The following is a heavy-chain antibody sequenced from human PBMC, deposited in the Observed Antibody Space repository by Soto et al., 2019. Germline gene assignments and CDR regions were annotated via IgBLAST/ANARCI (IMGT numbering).Heavy chain of an antibody. CDR3: AREVQVHTPAFVY. CDR1: GGTFNTYA. Sequence: QVQLVQSGAEMKKPGSSVKVSCQSSGGTFNTYAMNWVRQALGQGPEWMGDISPMFGAANYAPKFQGRVTITAAESTGTSYMQLSSLTSDDTALYFCAREVQVHTPAFVYWGQGTLVTVSS. D-gene: IGHD3-10*01. J-gene: IGHJ4*02. CDR2: ISPMFGAA. V-gene: IGHV1-69*19.